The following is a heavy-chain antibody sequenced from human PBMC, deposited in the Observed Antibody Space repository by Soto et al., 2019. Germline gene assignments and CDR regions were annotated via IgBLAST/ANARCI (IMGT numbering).Heavy chain of an antibody. J-gene: IGHJ6*02. V-gene: IGHV1-18*01. Sequence: QVQLVQSGAEVKKPGASVKVSCKSSGYPFTHYGITWVRQAPGQGPEWMGWISPFNGNTNYGQTLQGRVNLTTDTSTSKFYMQLRSLRSDDTAVYYCARDQSFDRSYYYGIDVWGQGTTVTVSS. CDR1: GYPFTHYG. CDR3: ARDQSFDRSYYYGIDV. CDR2: ISPFNGNT. D-gene: IGHD3-10*01.